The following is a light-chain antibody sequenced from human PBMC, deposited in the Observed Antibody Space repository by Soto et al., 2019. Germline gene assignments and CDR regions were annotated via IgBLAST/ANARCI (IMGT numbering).Light chain of an antibody. CDR3: SSYTTRSTVV. Sequence: QSALTQPASVSGSPGQSITISCTGTSSDVGAYKYVSWYQQHPGKAPKLMIYEVSNRPSRVSDRFSGSKSGNTASLTVSGFQAEDEADYYCSSYTTRSTVVFGGGTKLTVL. CDR2: EVS. CDR1: SSDVGAYKY. J-gene: IGLJ3*02. V-gene: IGLV2-14*01.